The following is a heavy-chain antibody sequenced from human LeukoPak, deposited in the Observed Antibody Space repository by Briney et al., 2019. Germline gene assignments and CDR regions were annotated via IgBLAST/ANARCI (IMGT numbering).Heavy chain of an antibody. J-gene: IGHJ4*02. D-gene: IGHD3-22*01. CDR2: IYYSGST. Sequence: SETLSLTCTVSGGSISSSSYYWGWIRQPPGKGLEWIGSIYYSGSTYYNPSHKSRVTISVDTSKNQFSLKLSSVTAADTAVYYCARLGYYDSSLGSWGQGTLVTVSS. CDR1: GGSISSSSYY. V-gene: IGHV4-39*01. CDR3: ARLGYYDSSLGS.